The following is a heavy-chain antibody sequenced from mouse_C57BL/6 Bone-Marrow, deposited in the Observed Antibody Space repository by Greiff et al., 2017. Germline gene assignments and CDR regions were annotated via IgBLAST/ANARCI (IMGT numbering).Heavy chain of an antibody. CDR3: ARDPFTTVEGDFDY. V-gene: IGHV1-82*01. CDR1: GYAFSSSW. CDR2: IYPGDGDT. J-gene: IGHJ2*01. Sequence: QVQLQQSGPELVKPGASVKISCQASGYAFSSSWMNWVKQRPGKGLEWIGRIYPGDGDTNYNGKFKGKATLTADKSSSTAYMQLSSLTSEDSAVYFCARDPFTTVEGDFDYGGQGTTLTVSS. D-gene: IGHD1-1*01.